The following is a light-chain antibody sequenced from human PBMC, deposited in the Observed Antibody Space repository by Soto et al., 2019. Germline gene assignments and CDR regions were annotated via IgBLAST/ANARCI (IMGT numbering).Light chain of an antibody. J-gene: IGKJ5*01. CDR1: QSVSSSY. Sequence: PVERATLSCRASQSVSSSYLAWYQQKPGQAPRLLIYGASSRATGIPDTFSGTGSGTDFTLTISRLEPEDFAVYYCQQYGRSPPITFGQGTRLEIK. V-gene: IGKV3-20*01. CDR2: GAS. CDR3: QQYGRSPPIT.